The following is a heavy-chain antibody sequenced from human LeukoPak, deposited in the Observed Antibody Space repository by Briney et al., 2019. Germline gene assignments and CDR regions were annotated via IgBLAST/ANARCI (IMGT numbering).Heavy chain of an antibody. J-gene: IGHJ6*03. CDR2: INHSGRT. D-gene: IGHD4-23*01. CDR1: VGSFSGYY. Sequence: SETLSLTCAVYVGSFSGYYWSWIRQPPGKGLEWIGEINHSGRTNYNPSLKSRVTMSVDTSKNQFSLKLSSVTAADTAVYYCARAGYGGNPPHYYMDVWGKGTTVTVSS. CDR3: ARAGYGGNPPHYYMDV. V-gene: IGHV4-34*01.